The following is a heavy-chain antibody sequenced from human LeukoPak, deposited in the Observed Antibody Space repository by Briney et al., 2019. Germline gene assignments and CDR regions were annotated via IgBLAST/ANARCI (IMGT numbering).Heavy chain of an antibody. J-gene: IGHJ3*02. Sequence: SETLSLTCTVSDGSIGGYYWSWIRQPAGKGLEWIGEINHSGSTNYNPSLKSRVTISVDTSKNQFSLKLSSVTAADTAVYYCARGTLSGVATDPKDAFDIWGQGTMVTVSS. D-gene: IGHD5-12*01. CDR2: INHSGST. CDR3: ARGTLSGVATDPKDAFDI. CDR1: DGSIGGYY. V-gene: IGHV4-34*01.